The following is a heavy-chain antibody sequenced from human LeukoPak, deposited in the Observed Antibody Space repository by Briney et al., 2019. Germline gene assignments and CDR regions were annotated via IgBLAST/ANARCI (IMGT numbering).Heavy chain of an antibody. V-gene: IGHV4-30-4*08. Sequence: SETLSLTCTVSGGSISSGDYSWSWIRQPPGKGLEWIGYIYYSGSTYYNPSLKSRATISVDTSKNQFSLKLSSVTAADTAVYYCARVEMTMVRGYYYYGMDVWGQGTTVTVSS. CDR3: ARVEMTMVRGYYYYGMDV. CDR2: IYYSGST. J-gene: IGHJ6*02. D-gene: IGHD3-10*01. CDR1: GGSISSGDYS.